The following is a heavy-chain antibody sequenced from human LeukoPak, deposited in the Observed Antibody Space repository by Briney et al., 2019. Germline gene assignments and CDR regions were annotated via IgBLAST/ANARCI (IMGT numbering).Heavy chain of an antibody. CDR2: INPKNGDT. CDR3: ARLGDYVWGSYRYQDY. J-gene: IGHJ4*02. Sequence: GASVKVSCKASGYTFSDNFMHWVRQAPGQGLEWMGWINPKNGDTNYAQKFQGRVTMTRDTSISTAYMELRSLRSDDTAVYYCARLGDYVWGSYRYQDYWGQGTLVTVSS. D-gene: IGHD3-16*02. V-gene: IGHV1-2*02. CDR1: GYTFSDNF.